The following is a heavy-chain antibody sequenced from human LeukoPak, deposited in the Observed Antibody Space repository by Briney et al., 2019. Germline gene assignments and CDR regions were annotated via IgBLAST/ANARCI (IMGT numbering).Heavy chain of an antibody. V-gene: IGHV1-8*03. J-gene: IGHJ4*02. CDR1: GYSFTGYY. Sequence: ASVKVSCDASGYSFTGYYMHWVRQAPGQGLEWMGWMNPNSGNTDLVQKFQGRVTFTRDTTMRTAYMELSSLRSDDTAVYFCARGASRSFDYWGQGTLVTVSS. CDR3: ARGASRSFDY. CDR2: MNPNSGNT.